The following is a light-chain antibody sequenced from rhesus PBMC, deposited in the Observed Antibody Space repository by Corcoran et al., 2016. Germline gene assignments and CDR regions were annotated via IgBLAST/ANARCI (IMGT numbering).Light chain of an antibody. CDR3: VQAIAFPYS. Sequence: DIVMTQTPLSLPITPGEPASISCRSSQSLLHSNGNTSLHWYLQKPGQSPQLLIYGGSNSASGVPDRFSGSGSGTDFTLKISKVEAEDVGVYYCVQAIAFPYSFGQGTKVEIK. V-gene: IGKV2-72*01. CDR2: GGS. CDR1: QSLLHSNGNTS. J-gene: IGKJ2*01.